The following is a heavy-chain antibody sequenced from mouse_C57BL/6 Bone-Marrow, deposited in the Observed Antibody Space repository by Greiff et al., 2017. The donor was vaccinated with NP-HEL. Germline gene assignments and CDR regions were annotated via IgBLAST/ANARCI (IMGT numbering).Heavy chain of an antibody. CDR1: GYTFTSYW. V-gene: IGHV1-59*01. D-gene: IGHD1-1*01. J-gene: IGHJ2*01. CDR2: IDPSDSYT. CDR3: ARGGLLLLS. Sequence: QVQLKQPGAELVRPGTSVKLSCKASGYTFTSYWMHWVKQRPGQGLEWIGVIDPSDSYTNYNQKFKGKATLTVDTSSSTAYMQLSSLTSEDSAVYYCARGGLLLLSWGQGTTLTVSS.